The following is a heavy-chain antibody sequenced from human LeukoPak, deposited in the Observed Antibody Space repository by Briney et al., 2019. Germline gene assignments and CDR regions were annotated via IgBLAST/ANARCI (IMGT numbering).Heavy chain of an antibody. CDR3: ARESIPPNCGGDCYSGMRAFDI. CDR1: GFTFSSYG. V-gene: IGHV3-30*03. D-gene: IGHD2-21*02. CDR2: ISYDGSNK. J-gene: IGHJ3*02. Sequence: GGSLRLSCAASGFTFSSYGMHWVRQAPGKGLEWVAVISYDGSNKYYADSVKGRFTISRDNSKNTLYLQMNSLRSEDTAVYYCARESIPPNCGGDCYSGMRAFDIWGQGTMVTVSS.